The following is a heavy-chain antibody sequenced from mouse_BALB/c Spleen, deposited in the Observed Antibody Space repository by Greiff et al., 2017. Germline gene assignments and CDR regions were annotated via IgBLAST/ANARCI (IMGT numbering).Heavy chain of an antibody. CDR3: NAGLLGAY. D-gene: IGHD2-10*01. Sequence: VQLQQSAAELARPGASVKMSCKASGYTFTSYTMHWVKQRPEQGLEWIGWIDPENGDTEYAPKFQGKATMTADTSSNTAYLQLSSLTSEDTAVYYCNAGLLGAYWGQGTLVTVSA. V-gene: IGHV14-4*02. J-gene: IGHJ3*01. CDR2: IDPENGDT. CDR1: GYTFTSYT.